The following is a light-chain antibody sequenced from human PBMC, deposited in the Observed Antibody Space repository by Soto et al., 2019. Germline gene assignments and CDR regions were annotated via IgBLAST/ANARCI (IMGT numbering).Light chain of an antibody. CDR3: SSYAGSKNFV. J-gene: IGLJ2*01. V-gene: IGLV2-8*01. CDR2: EVS. CDR1: SSDVGGYNF. Sequence: QSALTQPPSASGSPGQSVTISCTGTSSDVGGYNFVSWYQQLPGKAPKLMIYEVSKRPSGVPDRFSGSKSGNAASLTVSGLQAEDEADYYCSSYAGSKNFVFGGGTKLTVL.